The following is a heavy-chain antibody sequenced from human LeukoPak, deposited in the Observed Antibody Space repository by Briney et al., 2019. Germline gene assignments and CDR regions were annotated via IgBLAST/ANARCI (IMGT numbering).Heavy chain of an antibody. CDR1: GFTFSSYG. CDR3: AKDRSSGWRNLLDY. V-gene: IGHV3-30*02. CDR2: IRYDGSNK. J-gene: IGHJ4*02. Sequence: PGRYLRLSCAASGFTFSSYGMHWVRQAPGKGLEWVAFIRYDGSNKNYADSVKGRFTISRDNSKNTLYLQMNSLRAEDTAVYYCAKDRSSGWRNLLDYWGQGTLVTVSS. D-gene: IGHD6-19*01.